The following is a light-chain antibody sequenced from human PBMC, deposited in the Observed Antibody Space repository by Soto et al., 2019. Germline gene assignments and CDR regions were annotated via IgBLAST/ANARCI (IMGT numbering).Light chain of an antibody. Sequence: AIQVTQSPSSLSASVGDRVTITCRTSQGIRSALGWYQQKPGKVPKLLIYAASTLQSGVPSRFSGSGSGRDFTLTISSLQPEDVATYYCLLDYSYFWAFGQGTKVEIK. CDR1: QGIRSA. V-gene: IGKV1-6*01. CDR3: LLDYSYFWA. J-gene: IGKJ1*01. CDR2: AAS.